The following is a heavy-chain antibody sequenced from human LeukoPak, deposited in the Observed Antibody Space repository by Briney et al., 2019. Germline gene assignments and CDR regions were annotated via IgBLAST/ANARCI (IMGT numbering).Heavy chain of an antibody. CDR2: INPNSGGT. Sequence: ASVKVSCKASGYTFTGYYMHWVRQAPGQGLEWMGWINPNSGGTNYAQKFQGRVTMTRDTSISTAYMELSRLRSDDTAVYYCARDRSWIQLWWSDAFDIWGQGTMVTVSS. J-gene: IGHJ3*02. D-gene: IGHD5-18*01. CDR1: GYTFTGYY. CDR3: ARDRSWIQLWWSDAFDI. V-gene: IGHV1-2*02.